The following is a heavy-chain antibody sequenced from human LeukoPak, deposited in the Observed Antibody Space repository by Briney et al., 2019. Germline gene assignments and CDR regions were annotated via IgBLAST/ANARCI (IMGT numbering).Heavy chain of an antibody. J-gene: IGHJ6*03. CDR1: GDSVSSNSAA. V-gene: IGHV6-1*01. D-gene: IGHD6-13*01. CDR2: TYYRSKWYN. CDR3: ARAVIGVAAAGEYYYYMDV. Sequence: SQTLSLTCAISGDSVSSNSAAWNWIRQSPSRGLEWLGRTYYRSKWYNDYAVSVKSRITINPDTSKNQFSLQLNSVTPEDTAVYYCARAVIGVAAAGEYYYYMDVWGKGTTVTVSS.